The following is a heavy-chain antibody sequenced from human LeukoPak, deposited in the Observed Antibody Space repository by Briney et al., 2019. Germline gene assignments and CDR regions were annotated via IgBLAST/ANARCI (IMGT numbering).Heavy chain of an antibody. Sequence: ASVKVSCKASGYTFTGYYMHWVRQAPGQGLEWMGRINPNSGGTNYAQKFQGRVTMTRDTSISTAYMELSRLRSDDTAVHYCASGDILTGYYSGYYFDYWGQGTLVTVSS. J-gene: IGHJ4*02. V-gene: IGHV1-2*06. CDR2: INPNSGGT. CDR1: GYTFTGYY. D-gene: IGHD3-9*01. CDR3: ASGDILTGYYSGYYFDY.